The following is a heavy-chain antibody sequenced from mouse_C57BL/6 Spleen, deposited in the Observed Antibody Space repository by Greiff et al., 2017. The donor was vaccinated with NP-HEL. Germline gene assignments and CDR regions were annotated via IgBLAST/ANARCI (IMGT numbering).Heavy chain of an antibody. J-gene: IGHJ1*03. Sequence: EVQLQQSGPELVKPGASVKISCKASGYTFTDYYMNWVKQSHGKSLEWIGDINPNNGGTSYNQKFKGKATLTVDKSSSTAYMELRSLTSEDSAVYYCARHYDCYFDVWGTGTTVTVSS. CDR2: INPNNGGT. V-gene: IGHV1-26*01. D-gene: IGHD2-4*01. CDR3: ARHYDCYFDV. CDR1: GYTFTDYY.